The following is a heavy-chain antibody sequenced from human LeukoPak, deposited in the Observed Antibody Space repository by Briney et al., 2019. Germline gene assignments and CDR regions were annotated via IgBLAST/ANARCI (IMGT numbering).Heavy chain of an antibody. CDR1: GFTFSTYW. Sequence: GGSLRLSCAASGFTFSTYWMDWVRQTPGKGLEWVANIKQDGSEENYVDSVKGRFTISRDNAKNSLYLQMNSLRAEDTAVYYCARGGSYLSAFDIWGQGTMVTVSS. CDR2: IKQDGSEE. D-gene: IGHD1-26*01. V-gene: IGHV3-7*04. J-gene: IGHJ3*02. CDR3: ARGGSYLSAFDI.